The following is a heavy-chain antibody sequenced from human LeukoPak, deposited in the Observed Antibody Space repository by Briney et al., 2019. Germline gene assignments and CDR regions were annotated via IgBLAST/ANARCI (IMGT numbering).Heavy chain of an antibody. CDR2: INSDGSST. D-gene: IGHD6-19*01. CDR3: ARDGQQWLTDY. Sequence: PGGSLRLSCAASGFTFSSYWMHWVRQAPGKGLVWVSRINSDGSSTSYADSVRGRFTISRDNAKNTLYLQMNSLRAEDTAVYYCARDGQQWLTDYWGQGTLVTVSS. CDR1: GFTFSSYW. V-gene: IGHV3-74*01. J-gene: IGHJ4*02.